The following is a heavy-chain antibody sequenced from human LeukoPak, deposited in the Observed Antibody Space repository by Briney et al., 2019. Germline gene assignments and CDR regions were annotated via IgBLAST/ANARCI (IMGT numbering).Heavy chain of an antibody. CDR2: IIPIFCTA. CDR1: GGTFSSYA. V-gene: IGHV1-69*05. J-gene: IGHJ5*02. CDR3: ARGARLLTIFGVVSWFDP. D-gene: IGHD3-3*01. Sequence: SVNVSCKASGGTFSSYAISWVRQAPGQGLEWMGGIIPIFCTANYAQKFQGRVTITTDESTSTAYMELSSLRSEDTAVYYCARGARLLTIFGVVSWFDPWGQGTLVTVSS.